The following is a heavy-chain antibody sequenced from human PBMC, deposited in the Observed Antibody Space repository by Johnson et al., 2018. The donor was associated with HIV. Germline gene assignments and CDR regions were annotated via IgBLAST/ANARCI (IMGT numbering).Heavy chain of an antibody. CDR1: GFTFSSYA. CDR2: VSGSGDKT. CDR3: VKVGLVGGKEGVGAFDI. J-gene: IGHJ3*02. V-gene: IGHV3-23*04. D-gene: IGHD1-26*01. Sequence: VHLVESGGGVVQPGRSLRLSCAASGFTFSSYAMHWVRQAPGKGLEWVSGVSGSGDKTHYVDSVKGRFTISRDDSKNTLFLQMINLRAEDTAVYYCVKVGLVGGKEGVGAFDIWGQGTMVTVSS.